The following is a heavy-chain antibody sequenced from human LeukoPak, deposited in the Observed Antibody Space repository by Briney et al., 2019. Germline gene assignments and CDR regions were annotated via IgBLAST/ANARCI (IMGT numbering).Heavy chain of an antibody. J-gene: IGHJ4*02. D-gene: IGHD2-2*01. CDR1: GGSISSYY. CDR2: IYYSGST. Sequence: SETLSLTCTVSGGSISSYYWSWIRQPPGKGLEWIGTIYYSGSTKNNPSLKSRVTISVDTSKNQFSLKLSSVTAADTAVYYCARDQRYCSSSSCPWEPFDYWGQGTLVTVSS. CDR3: ARDQRYCSSSSCPWEPFDY. V-gene: IGHV4-59*01.